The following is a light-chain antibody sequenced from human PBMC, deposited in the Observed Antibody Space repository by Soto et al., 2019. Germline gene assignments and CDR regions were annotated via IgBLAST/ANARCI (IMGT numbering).Light chain of an antibody. CDR2: DVS. CDR1: SSDVGGYNY. V-gene: IGLV2-14*01. J-gene: IGLJ1*01. CDR3: SSYTTSNTRQIV. Sequence: QSVLTQPASVSGSPGQSITISCTGTSSDVGGYNYVSWYQQHPGKAPKFMIYDVSNRPSGVSNRFSGSKSGNTASLTISGLQPEDEDDYYCSSYTTSNTRQIVFGTGTKLTVL.